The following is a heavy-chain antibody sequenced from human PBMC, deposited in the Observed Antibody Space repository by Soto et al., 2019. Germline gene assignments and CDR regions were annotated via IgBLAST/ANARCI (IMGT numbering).Heavy chain of an antibody. Sequence: GGSLRLSCAASGFTFSSYAMHWVRQAPGKGLEWVAVISYDGSNKYYADSVKGRFTISRDNSKNTRYLQMNSLRAEDTAVYYCARDCCYYDSSGYGAFDIWGQGTMVTVSS. V-gene: IGHV3-30-3*01. D-gene: IGHD3-22*01. CDR3: ARDCCYYDSSGYGAFDI. CDR2: ISYDGSNK. CDR1: GFTFSSYA. J-gene: IGHJ3*02.